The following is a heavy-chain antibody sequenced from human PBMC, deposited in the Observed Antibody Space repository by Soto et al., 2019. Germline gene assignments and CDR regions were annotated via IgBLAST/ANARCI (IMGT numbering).Heavy chain of an antibody. CDR2: ISGSGGSA. D-gene: IGHD6-19*01. CDR1: GFTFSSYA. CDR3: AKDVISSGWCTWFDP. V-gene: IGHV3-23*01. Sequence: EVQLLESGGGLVQPGGSLRLSCAASGFTFSSYAMTWVRQAPGKGLEWVSVISGSGGSAQYADSVRGRFTISRDNAWDTVYLHMNSLRVEDTAIYYCAKDVISSGWCTWFDPRGQGTLVTVSS. J-gene: IGHJ5*02.